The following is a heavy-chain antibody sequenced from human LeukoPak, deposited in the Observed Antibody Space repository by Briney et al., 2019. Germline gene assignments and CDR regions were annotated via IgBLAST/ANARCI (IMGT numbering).Heavy chain of an antibody. J-gene: IGHJ4*02. V-gene: IGHV3-48*01. Sequence: GGSLRLSCAASGFTFSSYSMNWVRQAPGKGLEWVSYISSSSSTIYYADSVKGRFTISRDNAKNSLYLQMNSLRAEDTAVYYCARDPEGAGSFNDYWGQGTLVTVSS. CDR2: ISSSSSTI. D-gene: IGHD1-26*01. CDR3: ARDPEGAGSFNDY. CDR1: GFTFSSYS.